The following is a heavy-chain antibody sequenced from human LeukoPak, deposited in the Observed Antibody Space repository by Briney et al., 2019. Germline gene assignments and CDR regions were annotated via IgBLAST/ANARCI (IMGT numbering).Heavy chain of an antibody. CDR2: ISYDGSNK. CDR3: ARRDDHNGRDY. J-gene: IGHJ4*02. D-gene: IGHD5-24*01. CDR1: GFTFSSYA. Sequence: PGGSLRLSCAASGFTFSSYAMHWVRQAPGKGLEWVAVISYDGSNKYYADSVKGRFTISRDNSKNTLYLQMNSLRAEDTAVYYCARRDDHNGRDYWGQGTLVTVSS. V-gene: IGHV3-30-3*01.